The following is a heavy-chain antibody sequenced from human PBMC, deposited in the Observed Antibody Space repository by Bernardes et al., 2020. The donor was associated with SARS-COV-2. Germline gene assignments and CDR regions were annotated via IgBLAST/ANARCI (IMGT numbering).Heavy chain of an antibody. J-gene: IGHJ4*02. CDR2: FDAEESKT. CDR3: TIRGSYDY. Sequence: ASVKVSCKVSGFTLTELSIHWVRQAPGRGLEWMGGFDAEESKTIYAQKFKGRVTMTEDTSTDTAYMELSSLKSEDTAVYYCTIRGSYDYWGQGTLVTVSS. V-gene: IGHV1-24*01. D-gene: IGHD1-26*01. CDR1: GFTLTELS.